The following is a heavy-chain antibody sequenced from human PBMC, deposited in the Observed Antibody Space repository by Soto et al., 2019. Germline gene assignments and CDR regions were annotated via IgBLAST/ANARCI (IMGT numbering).Heavy chain of an antibody. D-gene: IGHD2-21*02. V-gene: IGHV4-39*01. J-gene: IGHJ4*02. CDR3: ARPAGYTAGCQGY. Sequence: QLHLQESGPGLVKPSETLSLTCTVSDNSISSSRYYWGWIRQPPGEGLEWIGSIYYSGVTNYNPSLKSRLTISLDTSKSPFPLKLSSVSAADTAVYYCARPAGYTAGCQGYWGPGTLVTVAS. CDR2: IYYSGVT. CDR1: DNSISSSRYY.